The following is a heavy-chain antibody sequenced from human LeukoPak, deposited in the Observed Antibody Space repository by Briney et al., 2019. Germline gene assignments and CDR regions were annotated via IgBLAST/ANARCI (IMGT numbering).Heavy chain of an antibody. CDR3: ARDEVVTATDAFDI. D-gene: IGHD2-21*02. J-gene: IGHJ3*02. CDR1: GGTFSSYT. CDR2: IIPILGIA. V-gene: IGHV1-69*04. Sequence: ASVKVSCKASGGTFSSYTIGWVRQAPGQGLEWMGRIIPILGIANYAQKFQGRVTITADKSTSTAYMELSSLRSEDTAVYYCARDEVVTATDAFDIWGQGTMVTVSS.